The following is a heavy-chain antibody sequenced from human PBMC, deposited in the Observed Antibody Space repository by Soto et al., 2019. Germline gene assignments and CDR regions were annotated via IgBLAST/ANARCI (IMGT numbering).Heavy chain of an antibody. Sequence: QLQLQESGPGLMKPSETLSLTCTVSGGSISSSLYYWGWIRQPPGKGLEWIGSFYSSVSTHYNPSLKSRVTISVDTSKNQFSLMLSSATAADTAVYYCARLPYYDSPPVTFDIWGQGTMVTVSS. CDR3: ARLPYYDSPPVTFDI. CDR2: FYSSVST. D-gene: IGHD3-22*01. J-gene: IGHJ3*02. CDR1: GGSISSSLYY. V-gene: IGHV4-39*01.